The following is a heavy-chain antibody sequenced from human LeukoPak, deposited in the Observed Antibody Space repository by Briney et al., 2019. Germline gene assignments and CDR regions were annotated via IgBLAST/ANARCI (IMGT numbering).Heavy chain of an antibody. CDR2: VKQDGSEK. J-gene: IGHJ4*02. CDR1: GFTLSSSW. D-gene: IGHD3-22*01. CDR3: ANRNFYDSSGYYYLYYFDF. Sequence: GGSLRLSCAASGFTLSSSWMSWVRQAPGKGLEWVANVKQDGSEKSYVDSVKGRFIISRDNAENSLYLQMNSLRAEDTALYYCANRNFYDSSGYYYLYYFDFWGQGTLVTVSS. V-gene: IGHV3-7*05.